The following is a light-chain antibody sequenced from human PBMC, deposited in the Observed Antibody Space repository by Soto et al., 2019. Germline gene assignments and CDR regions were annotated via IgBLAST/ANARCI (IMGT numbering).Light chain of an antibody. V-gene: IGLV3-21*02. CDR1: NLGEKS. CDR3: EVGDNSRDVVV. Sequence: SYELTQAPSVSVGPGQTARITCAGNNLGEKSVHWYKQRPGQAPILVIFDDRDRASGIPERISGSNSDNTATLTISGVEAGDEADYFCEVGDNSRDVVVFGGGTQLTVL. CDR2: DDR. J-gene: IGLJ3*02.